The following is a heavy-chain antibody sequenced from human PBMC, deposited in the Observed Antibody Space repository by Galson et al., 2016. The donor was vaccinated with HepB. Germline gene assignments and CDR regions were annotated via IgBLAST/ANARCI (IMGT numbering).Heavy chain of an antibody. D-gene: IGHD2-2*01. CDR3: ARGLPGPTRRPSGHFDL. Sequence: ETLSLTCTVSGDSISGGYSWNWVRQAPGKGLEWLSCMTGGGSYMKYADSVKGRFTISRDNANNSVYLEMNSLRAEDTAIYYCARGLPGPTRRPSGHFDLWGQGTLVAVSS. CDR2: MTGGGSYM. J-gene: IGHJ4*02. V-gene: IGHV3-21*01. CDR1: GDSISGGYS.